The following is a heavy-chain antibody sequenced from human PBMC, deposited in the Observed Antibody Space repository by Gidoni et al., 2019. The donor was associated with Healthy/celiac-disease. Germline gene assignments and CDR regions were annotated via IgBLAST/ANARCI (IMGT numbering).Heavy chain of an antibody. Sequence: EVQLVQSGAEVKKPGESRRISCMGSGYSFTSYWISWVRQMPGNGLEWMGRIDPRDSYTNYSPSFQGHVTISADKSISTVYLQWSSLKASDTAMYYCARHQAPYSGSYVWYYYYYMDVWGKGTTVTVSS. CDR3: ARHQAPYSGSYVWYYYYYMDV. D-gene: IGHD1-26*01. V-gene: IGHV5-10-1*03. CDR1: GYSFTSYW. J-gene: IGHJ6*03. CDR2: IDPRDSYT.